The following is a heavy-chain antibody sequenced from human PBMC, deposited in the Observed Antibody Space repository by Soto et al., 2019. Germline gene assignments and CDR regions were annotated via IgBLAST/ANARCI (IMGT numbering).Heavy chain of an antibody. CDR3: ASLTYTVTKRGV. CDR1: GFTVSSNY. J-gene: IGHJ4*02. D-gene: IGHD4-17*01. Sequence: EVQLVESGGGLIQPGGSLRLSCAASGFTVSSNYMSWVRQAPGKGLEWVSVIYSGGSTYYADSVKGRFTISRDNSKNTVYLPLNSLRAAAPAVYYCASLTYTVTKRGVWGQGTLVTVSS. CDR2: IYSGGST. V-gene: IGHV3-53*01.